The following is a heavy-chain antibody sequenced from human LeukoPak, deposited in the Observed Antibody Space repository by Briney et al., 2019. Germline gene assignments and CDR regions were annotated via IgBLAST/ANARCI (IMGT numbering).Heavy chain of an antibody. CDR3: AKSTGVGQLELPDY. Sequence: GGSLRLSCAASGFTFSSYGMHWVRQAPGKGLEWVALIWSDASNKYYADSVKGRFIISRDNSKNTLYLQMDSLRAEDTAVYYCAKSTGVGQLELPDYWGHGTLVTVSS. V-gene: IGHV3-33*06. J-gene: IGHJ4*01. CDR2: IWSDASNK. D-gene: IGHD1-1*01. CDR1: GFTFSSYG.